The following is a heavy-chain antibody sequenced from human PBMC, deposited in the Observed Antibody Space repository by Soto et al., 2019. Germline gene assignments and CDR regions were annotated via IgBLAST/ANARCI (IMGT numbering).Heavy chain of an antibody. CDR3: ARLSQYDILTGYYTSDAFDI. D-gene: IGHD3-9*01. J-gene: IGHJ3*02. CDR1: GGSISSSSYY. CDR2: IYYSGST. Sequence: QLQLQESGPGLVKPSETLSLTCTVSGGSISSSSYYWGWIRQPPGKGLEWIGSIYYSGSTYYNPSLKSRVTISVDTSKNQFSQKLSSVTAADTAVYYCARLSQYDILTGYYTSDAFDIWGQGTMVTVSS. V-gene: IGHV4-39*01.